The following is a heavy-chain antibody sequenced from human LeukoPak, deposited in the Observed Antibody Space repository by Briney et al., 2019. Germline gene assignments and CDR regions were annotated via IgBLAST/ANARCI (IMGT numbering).Heavy chain of an antibody. CDR3: ARNLRYCSGSTCYSGFDH. D-gene: IGHD2-15*01. CDR1: GGTISVYY. J-gene: IGHJ4*02. CDR2: IYSSGNT. Sequence: PSETLSLTCTVSGGTISVYYWSWIRQPAGKGLEWIGHIYSSGNTNYNPYLKSRVTILVDKSKTQFSLQQSSVTAADTAVYYCARNLRYCSGSTCYSGFDHWGQGILVTVPS. V-gene: IGHV4-4*07.